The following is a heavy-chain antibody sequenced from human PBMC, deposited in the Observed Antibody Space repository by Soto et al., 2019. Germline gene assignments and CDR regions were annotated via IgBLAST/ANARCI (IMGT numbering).Heavy chain of an antibody. CDR3: ARRAYCSGGSCPYYYYYYMDV. D-gene: IGHD2-15*01. Sequence: PSETLSLTCTVSGGSISSGDYYWSWIRQPPGKGLEWIGYIYYSGSTYYNPSLKSRVTISVDTSKNQFSLKLSSVTAADTAVYYCARRAYCSGGSCPYYYYYYMDVWGKGTSVTVSS. CDR1: GGSISSGDYY. CDR2: IYYSGST. V-gene: IGHV4-30-4*01. J-gene: IGHJ6*03.